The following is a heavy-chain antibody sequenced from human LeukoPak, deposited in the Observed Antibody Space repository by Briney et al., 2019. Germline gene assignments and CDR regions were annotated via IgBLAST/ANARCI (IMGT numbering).Heavy chain of an antibody. J-gene: IGHJ3*02. CDR1: GYTFTSYA. Sequence: ASVKVSCKASGYTFTSYAMNWVRQAPGQGLEWMGWINTNTGNPTYAQGFTGRFVFSLDTSVSTAYLQISSLKTEDTAVYYCATSSSWDAFDIWGQGTMVTVSS. V-gene: IGHV7-4-1*02. D-gene: IGHD6-13*01. CDR3: ATSSSWDAFDI. CDR2: INTNTGNP.